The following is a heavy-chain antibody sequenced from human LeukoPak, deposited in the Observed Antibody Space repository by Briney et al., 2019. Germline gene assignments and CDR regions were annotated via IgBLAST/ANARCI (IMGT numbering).Heavy chain of an antibody. D-gene: IGHD4-17*01. J-gene: IGHJ4*02. CDR3: TREDYGDASIDY. Sequence: SETLSLTCTVSGGSISSGGCYWDWIRQPPGKGLEWIGSIYYSGSTYYNPSLKSRVTMAVDTSKNQFSLRLTSVTAADTAVYFCTREDYGDASIDYWGQGTLVTVSS. CDR2: IYYSGST. V-gene: IGHV4-39*07. CDR1: GGSISSGGCY.